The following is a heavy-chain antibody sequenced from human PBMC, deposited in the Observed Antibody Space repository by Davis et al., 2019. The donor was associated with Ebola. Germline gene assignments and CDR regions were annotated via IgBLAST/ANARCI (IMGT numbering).Heavy chain of an antibody. CDR3: AGISYYGMDV. CDR2: IYYSGST. J-gene: IGHJ6*02. CDR1: GGSISSYY. D-gene: IGHD2-15*01. Sequence: MPSETLSLTCTVSGGSISSYYWSWIRQPPGQGLEWIGYIYYSGSTNYNPSLKSRVTISVDTSKNQFSLKLSSVTAADTAVYYCAGISYYGMDVWGQGTTVTVSS. V-gene: IGHV4-59*01.